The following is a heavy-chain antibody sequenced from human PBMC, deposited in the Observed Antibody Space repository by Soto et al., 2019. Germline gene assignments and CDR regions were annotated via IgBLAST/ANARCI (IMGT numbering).Heavy chain of an antibody. CDR2: INHSGST. CDR3: ARVKLVRGVIKSYYYYGMDV. J-gene: IGHJ6*02. D-gene: IGHD3-10*01. Sequence: PSETLSLTCAVYGGSFSGYYWSWLRQPPGKGLEWIGEINHSGSTNYNPSLKSRVTISVDTSKNQFSLKLSSVTAADTAVYYCARVKLVRGVIKSYYYYGMDVWGQGTTVTVSS. CDR1: GGSFSGYY. V-gene: IGHV4-34*01.